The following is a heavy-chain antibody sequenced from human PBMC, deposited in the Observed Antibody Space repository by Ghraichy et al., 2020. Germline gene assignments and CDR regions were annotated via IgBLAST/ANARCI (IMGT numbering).Heavy chain of an antibody. CDR2: IIPILGIA. CDR1: GGTFSSYT. CDR3: ARDGSGLKPNYYYYGMDV. Sequence: SVKVSCKASGGTFSSYTISWVRQAPGQGLEWMGRIIPILGIANYAQKFQGRVTITADKSTSTAYMELSSLRSEDTAVYYCARDGSGLKPNYYYYGMDVWGQGTTVTVSS. D-gene: IGHD3-10*01. J-gene: IGHJ6*02. V-gene: IGHV1-69*04.